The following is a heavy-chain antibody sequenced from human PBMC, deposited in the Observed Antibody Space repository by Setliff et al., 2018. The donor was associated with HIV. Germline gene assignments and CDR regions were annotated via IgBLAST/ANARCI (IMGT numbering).Heavy chain of an antibody. V-gene: IGHV3-30*01. CDR2: ISSDGISK. CDR1: GFT. D-gene: IGHD3-22*01. Sequence: PGGSLRLSCAAFGFTVHWVRQAPGKGLEWVSAISSDGISKYYAESVKGRLTISRDNSKNTVYLQMDSLPAEDTAVYYCAREGGSSGYCGYFDYWGQGTLVTVSS. J-gene: IGHJ4*02. CDR3: AREGGSSGYCGYFDY.